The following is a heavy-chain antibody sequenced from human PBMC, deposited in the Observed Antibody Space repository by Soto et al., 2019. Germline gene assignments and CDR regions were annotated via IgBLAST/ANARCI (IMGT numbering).Heavy chain of an antibody. V-gene: IGHV1-8*01. CDR2: MNPNSGNT. Sequence: QVQLVQSGAEVKKPGASVKVSCKASGYTFTSYDINWVRQATGQGLEWMGWMNPNSGNTGYAQKFQGRVTMTRNTSVSTAYMELSSLRSEDTAVYYCARGIDYYDSSGYSIDYWGQGTLVTVSS. J-gene: IGHJ4*02. CDR1: GYTFTSYD. D-gene: IGHD3-22*01. CDR3: ARGIDYYDSSGYSIDY.